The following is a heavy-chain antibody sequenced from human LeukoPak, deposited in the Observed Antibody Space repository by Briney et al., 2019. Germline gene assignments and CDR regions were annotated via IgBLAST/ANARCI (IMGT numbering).Heavy chain of an antibody. J-gene: IGHJ4*02. CDR1: GYTLTELS. D-gene: IGHD2-15*01. Sequence: ASVKVSCKVSGYTLTELSMHWVRQAPGKGLEWMGGFDPEDGETIYAQKFQGRVTMTEDTSTDTAYRELSSLRSEDTAVYYCATAFQVAATYDYWGQGTLVTVSS. V-gene: IGHV1-24*01. CDR3: ATAFQVAATYDY. CDR2: FDPEDGET.